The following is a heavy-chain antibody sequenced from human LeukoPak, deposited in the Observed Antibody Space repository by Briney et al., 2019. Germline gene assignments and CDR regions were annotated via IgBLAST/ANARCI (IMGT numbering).Heavy chain of an antibody. J-gene: IGHJ3*02. V-gene: IGHV3-33*01. CDR1: GFTFSSYG. D-gene: IGHD3-10*01. Sequence: PGGSPRLSCAASGFTFSSYGMHWVRQAPGKGLEWVAVIWYDGSNKYYADSVKGQFTISRDNSKNTLYLQMNSLRAEDTAVYYCAREEYYYGSGSYSADAFDIWGQGTMVTVSS. CDR2: IWYDGSNK. CDR3: AREEYYYGSGSYSADAFDI.